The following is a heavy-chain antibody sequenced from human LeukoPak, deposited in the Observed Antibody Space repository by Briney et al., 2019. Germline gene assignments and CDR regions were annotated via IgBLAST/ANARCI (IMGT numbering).Heavy chain of an antibody. D-gene: IGHD1-26*01. CDR1: GFTFSSYG. Sequence: PGRSLRLSCAASGFTFSSYGMHWVRQAPGKGLEWVAVISYDGSNKYYADSVKGRFTISSDNSKNTLYLQMNSLRAEDTAVYYCAKDRSGGRNGMDVWGKGTTVTVSS. CDR3: AKDRSGGRNGMDV. J-gene: IGHJ6*04. CDR2: ISYDGSNK. V-gene: IGHV3-30*18.